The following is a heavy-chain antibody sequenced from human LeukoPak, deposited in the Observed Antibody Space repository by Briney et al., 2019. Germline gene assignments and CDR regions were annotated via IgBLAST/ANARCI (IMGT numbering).Heavy chain of an antibody. J-gene: IGHJ4*02. CDR2: IRYDGSNE. V-gene: IGHV3-30*02. D-gene: IGHD6-13*01. Sequence: GGSLRLSCAASGFTFSSYGMHWVRQAPGKGLEWVAFIRYDGSNEYYADSVKGRFTISRDNSKNTPYLQMNSLRAEDTAVYYCAKDLFQGAAAGPDYWGQGTPVTVSS. CDR3: AKDLFQGAAAGPDY. CDR1: GFTFSSYG.